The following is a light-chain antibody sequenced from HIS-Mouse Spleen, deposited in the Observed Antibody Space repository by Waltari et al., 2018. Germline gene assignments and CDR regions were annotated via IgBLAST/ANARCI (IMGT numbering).Light chain of an antibody. CDR3: CSYAGSSTVV. Sequence: QSALTQPASVSGSPGQSITISCTGTSSDVGSYNLVSWYQQHPGKAPKLMIYEGSKRPSGVSNGFSGSKTGNTASLTIAGLQAEDEADYYCCSYAGSSTVVFGGGTKLTVL. V-gene: IGLV2-23*01. J-gene: IGLJ2*01. CDR2: EGS. CDR1: SSDVGSYNL.